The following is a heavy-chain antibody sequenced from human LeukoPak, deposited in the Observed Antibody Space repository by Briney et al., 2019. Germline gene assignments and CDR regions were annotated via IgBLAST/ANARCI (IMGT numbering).Heavy chain of an antibody. CDR2: INWNGGST. D-gene: IGHD6-19*01. CDR1: GFTFDDYG. V-gene: IGHV3-20*04. J-gene: IGHJ4*02. Sequence: GGSLRLSCAASGFTFDDYGMSWVRQAPGKGLEWVSGINWNGGSTGYADSVKGRFTISRDNAKNSLYLQMNSLRAEDTAVYYCARDFSGGEQGLVSYYFDYWGQGTLVTVSS. CDR3: ARDFSGGEQGLVSYYFDY.